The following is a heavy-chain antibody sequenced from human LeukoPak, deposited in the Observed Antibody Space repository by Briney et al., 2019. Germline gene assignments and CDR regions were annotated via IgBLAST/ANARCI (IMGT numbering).Heavy chain of an antibody. J-gene: IGHJ3*02. CDR1: GFTFSSYS. CDR2: ISSSSSYI. V-gene: IGHV3-21*01. Sequence: GGSLRLSCAASGFTFSSYSMNWVRQAPGKRLEWVSSISSSSSYIYYADSVKGRFTISRDNAKNSLYLQMNSLRAEDTAVYYCATGWDHDAFDIWGQGTMVTVSS. CDR3: ATGWDHDAFDI. D-gene: IGHD6-19*01.